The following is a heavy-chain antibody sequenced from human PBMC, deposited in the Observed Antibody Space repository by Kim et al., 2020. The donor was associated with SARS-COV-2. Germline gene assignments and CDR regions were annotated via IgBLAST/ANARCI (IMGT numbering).Heavy chain of an antibody. Sequence: SETLSLTCTVSGGSITDGGYYWTWIRQHPETGLEWIGYIFRSGSAFYHPSLKSRVSISIDTSKNQFSLRLDSVTAADTAVYYCARLDPAGTYNFDYWGQGTLAT. V-gene: IGHV4-31*03. J-gene: IGHJ4*02. D-gene: IGHD3-10*01. CDR1: GGSITDGGYY. CDR2: IFRSGSA. CDR3: ARLDPAGTYNFDY.